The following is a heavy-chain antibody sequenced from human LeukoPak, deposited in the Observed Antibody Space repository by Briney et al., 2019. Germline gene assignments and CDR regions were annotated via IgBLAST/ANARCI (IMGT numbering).Heavy chain of an antibody. Sequence: PSETLSLTCTVSGDSIFSDSYYWGWIRQPPGKGLEWIGSVYYSGSTYYNPSLKSRVTISVDMSKNQFSLRLSSVTAADTAVYYCARQVGGSGWTFDYWGQGTLVTVSS. V-gene: IGHV4-39*01. CDR3: ARQVGGSGWTFDY. J-gene: IGHJ4*02. CDR1: GDSIFSDSYY. D-gene: IGHD6-19*01. CDR2: VYYSGST.